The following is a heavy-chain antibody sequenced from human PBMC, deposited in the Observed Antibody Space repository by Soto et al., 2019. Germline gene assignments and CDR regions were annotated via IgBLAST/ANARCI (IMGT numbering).Heavy chain of an antibody. D-gene: IGHD2-15*01. V-gene: IGHV1-46*01. J-gene: IGHJ4*02. CDR1: GYTFTRYN. CDR3: ARVRGGGSEYFFDY. CDR2: TNPRGGTT. Sequence: GASVKVSCKASGYTFTRYNVHWVRQAPGQGLEWMAITNPRGGTTYYVQKFEGRVTLTTDTSTSTVYMELSSLRSDDTAVYYCARVRGGGSEYFFDYWGQGTLVTVSS.